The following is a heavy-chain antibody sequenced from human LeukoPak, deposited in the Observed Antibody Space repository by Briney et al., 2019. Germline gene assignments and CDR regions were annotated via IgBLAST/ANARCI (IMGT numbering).Heavy chain of an antibody. CDR1: GFTFSNYG. CDR2: ISDDGDNK. V-gene: IGHV3-30*18. Sequence: GGSLRLSWAASGFTFSNYGMHWVRQPPGKGLEWVTFISDDGDNKHYADSVKGRLTASRDNSKSTLFLQMNSLRVEDTAVYYCVKATRGNLWNGLPWDHSDKWGQGTLVTVSS. D-gene: IGHD3-3*01. J-gene: IGHJ4*02. CDR3: VKATRGNLWNGLPWDHSDK.